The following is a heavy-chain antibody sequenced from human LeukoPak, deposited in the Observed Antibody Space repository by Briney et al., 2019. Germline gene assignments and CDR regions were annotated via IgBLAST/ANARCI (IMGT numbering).Heavy chain of an antibody. V-gene: IGHV4-30-4*01. D-gene: IGHD1-14*01. Sequence: SETLSLTCTVSGGSISSGDYYWSWIRQPPGKGLEWIGYIYYSGSTYYNPSLKSRVTISVDTSKNQFSLKLSSVTAADTAVYYCARGPGEPPETLDFDYWGQGTLVTVSS. J-gene: IGHJ4*02. CDR3: ARGPGEPPETLDFDY. CDR2: IYYSGST. CDR1: GGSISSGDYY.